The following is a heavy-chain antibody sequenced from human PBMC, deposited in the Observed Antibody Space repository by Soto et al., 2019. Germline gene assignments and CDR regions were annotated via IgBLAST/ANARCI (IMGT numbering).Heavy chain of an antibody. CDR2: ISYDGSNK. V-gene: IGHV3-30*18. J-gene: IGHJ4*02. D-gene: IGHD2-15*01. CDR1: GFTFSSYG. Sequence: QVQLVESGGGVVQPGRSLRLSCAASGFTFSSYGMHWVRQAPGKGLEWVAVISYDGSNKYYADSVKGRFTISRDNSKNTLYLQMNSLRAEDTAVYYCAKDWAATDPYWGQGTLVTVSS. CDR3: AKDWAATDPY.